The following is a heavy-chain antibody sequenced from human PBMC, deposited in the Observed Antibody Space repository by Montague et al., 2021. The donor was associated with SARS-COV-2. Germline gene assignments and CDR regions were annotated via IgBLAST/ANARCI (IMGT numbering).Heavy chain of an antibody. D-gene: IGHD3-9*01. CDR3: AKVGDLMAGYSLVNLDN. J-gene: IGHJ4*02. V-gene: IGHV3-23*03. CDR2: IHSGGRSS. Sequence: SLRLSCAASGFTFSGSPMSWVRQAPGKGLEWVSAIHSGGRSSYYGKSVEGRFTVSRDNSKNTVYLQMNNLRAEDTAVYYCAKVGDLMAGYSLVNLDNWGQGTLVIVSS. CDR1: GFTFSGSP.